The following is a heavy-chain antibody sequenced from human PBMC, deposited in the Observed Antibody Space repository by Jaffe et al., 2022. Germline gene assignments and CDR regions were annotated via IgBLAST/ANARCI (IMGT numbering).Heavy chain of an antibody. V-gene: IGHV4-38-2*01. CDR2: IYHSGST. Sequence: QVQLQESGPGLVKPSETLSLTCAVSGYSISSGYYWGWIRQPPGKGLEWIGSIYHSGSTYYNPSLKSRVTISVDTSKNQFSLKLSSVTAADTAVYYCARVDVVVTANFDYWGQGTLVTVSS. J-gene: IGHJ4*02. CDR3: ARVDVVVTANFDY. CDR1: GYSISSGYY. D-gene: IGHD2-21*02.